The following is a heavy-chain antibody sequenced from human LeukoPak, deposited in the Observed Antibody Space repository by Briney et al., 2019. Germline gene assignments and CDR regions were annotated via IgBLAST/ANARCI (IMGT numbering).Heavy chain of an antibody. CDR3: ARDNGDPLLLGALYYFDY. D-gene: IGHD4-17*01. CDR2: INPNSGGT. J-gene: IGHJ4*02. CDR1: GYIFTGYY. V-gene: IGHV1-2*02. Sequence: ASVKVSCKASGYIFTGYYMHWVRQAPGQGLEWMGWINPNSGGTNYAQKFQGRVTMTRDTSISTAYMELSRLRSDDTAVYYCARDNGDPLLLGALYYFDYWGQGTLVTVSS.